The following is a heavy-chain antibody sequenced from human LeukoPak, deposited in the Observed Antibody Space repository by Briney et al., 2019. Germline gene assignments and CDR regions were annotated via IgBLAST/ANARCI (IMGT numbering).Heavy chain of an antibody. V-gene: IGHV3-30*01. CDR3: ARDLPYYYDSSGYDY. CDR2: ISYDGNKK. J-gene: IGHJ4*02. Sequence: PGRSLRLSCDASGFTFSSYTMHWVRQAPGKGLEWVAVISYDGNKKYYADSVKARFTISGDNSKNTLYLQMNSLRPEDTAVYYCARDLPYYYDSSGYDYWGQGTLVTVSS. CDR1: GFTFSSYT. D-gene: IGHD3-22*01.